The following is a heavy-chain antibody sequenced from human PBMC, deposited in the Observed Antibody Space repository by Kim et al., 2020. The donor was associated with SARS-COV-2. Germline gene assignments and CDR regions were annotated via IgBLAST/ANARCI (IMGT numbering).Heavy chain of an antibody. CDR2: IYYSGST. CDR3: ARDRWDDYVWGSYRGSWFDP. J-gene: IGHJ5*02. V-gene: IGHV4-31*03. D-gene: IGHD3-16*02. CDR1: GGSISSGGYY. Sequence: SETLSLTCTVSGGSISSGGYYWSWIRQHPGKGLEWIGYIYYSGSTYYNPSLKSRVTISVDTSKNQFSLKLSSVTAADTAVYYCARDRWDDYVWGSYRGSWFDPWGQGTLVTVSS.